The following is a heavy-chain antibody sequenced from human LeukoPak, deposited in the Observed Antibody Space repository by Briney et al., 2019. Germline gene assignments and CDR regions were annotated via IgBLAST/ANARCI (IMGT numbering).Heavy chain of an antibody. J-gene: IGHJ4*02. CDR1: GGSIRSTTYY. D-gene: IGHD5-18*01. V-gene: IGHV4-39*07. CDR3: ARVSREQLWLGHYFDY. Sequence: SETLSLTCTVSGGSIRSTTYYWGWIRQPPGKGLEWIGSIYYSGNTYYNPSLMSRVTISVDTSNNPFSLHLSSVTAADTAVYCCARVSREQLWLGHYFDYWGQGTLVTVSS. CDR2: IYYSGNT.